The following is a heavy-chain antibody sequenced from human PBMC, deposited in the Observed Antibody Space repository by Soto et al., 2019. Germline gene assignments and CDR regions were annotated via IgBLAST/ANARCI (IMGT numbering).Heavy chain of an antibody. CDR1: GGSISSGGYY. J-gene: IGHJ4*02. Sequence: PSETLSLTCTVSGGSISSGGYYWSWIRQHPGTGLEWIGHISYSGSTYYNASLKSRVTISVDKSKNQFSLKLSSVTAADTAVYYCAGGNSGYWGQGTLVTVSS. CDR3: AGGNSGY. CDR2: ISYSGST. D-gene: IGHD2-21*02. V-gene: IGHV4-31*09.